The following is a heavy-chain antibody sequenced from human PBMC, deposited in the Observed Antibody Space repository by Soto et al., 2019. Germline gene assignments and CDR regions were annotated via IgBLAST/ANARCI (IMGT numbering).Heavy chain of an antibody. CDR2: ITDDGSGA. CDR3: AGITQGVLIY. Sequence: EVQLVESGGDLIQPGGSLRLSCAVSGLTFRNHWMHWVRQAPGKGLMWVARITDDGSGASYADSVKGRFTISRDNAQDTLFLQMKSLGVEDTAVYYCAGITQGVLIYWGQGTLVTVSS. CDR1: GLTFRNHW. J-gene: IGHJ4*02. D-gene: IGHD3-10*01. V-gene: IGHV3-74*01.